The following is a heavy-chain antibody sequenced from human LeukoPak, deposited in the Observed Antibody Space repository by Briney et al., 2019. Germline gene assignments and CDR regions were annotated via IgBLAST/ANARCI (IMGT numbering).Heavy chain of an antibody. CDR1: GFNFSSYA. CDR3: AEQGRYRVYSAFDS. D-gene: IGHD2-8*01. Sequence: PGGSLRLSCAASGFNFSSYAMGWVRRAPGKGPEWVSSVSGSGRSTYYTDSVKGRFTISRDNSNNTLYLHLNTLIAGDTALYYCAEQGRYRVYSAFDSWGQGALVTVSS. CDR2: VSGSGRST. V-gene: IGHV3-23*01. J-gene: IGHJ4*02.